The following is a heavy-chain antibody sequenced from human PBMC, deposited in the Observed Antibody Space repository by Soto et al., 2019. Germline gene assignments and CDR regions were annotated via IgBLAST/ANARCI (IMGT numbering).Heavy chain of an antibody. V-gene: IGHV3-48*01. Sequence: LRLSCAASGFTFSDYSMNWVRQAPGKGLEWVSYISSSSTTIYYADSVRGRFTISRDNAKNSLYLQMNSLRAEDTAVYYCARDSADRDFWSGYSAPWGQGTLVTVSS. J-gene: IGHJ5*02. CDR3: ARDSADRDFWSGYSAP. D-gene: IGHD3-3*01. CDR1: GFTFSDYS. CDR2: ISSSSTTI.